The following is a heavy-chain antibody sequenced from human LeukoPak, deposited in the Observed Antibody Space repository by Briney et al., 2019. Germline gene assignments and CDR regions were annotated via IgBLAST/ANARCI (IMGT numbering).Heavy chain of an antibody. CDR2: INHSGST. J-gene: IGHJ4*02. V-gene: IGHV4-34*01. CDR1: GGSFSGYY. Sequence: PSETLSLTCAVYGGSFSGYYWSWIRQPPGKGLEWIGEINHSGSTNYNPSLKSRVTISVDTSKNQFSLKLSSVTAADTAVYYCARGQRRDYVWGSYRVTDWGQGTLVTVSS. CDR3: ARGQRRDYVWGSYRVTD. D-gene: IGHD3-16*02.